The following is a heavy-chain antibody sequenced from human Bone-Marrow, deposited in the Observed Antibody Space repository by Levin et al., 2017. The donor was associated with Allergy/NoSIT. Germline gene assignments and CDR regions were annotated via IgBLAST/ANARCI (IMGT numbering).Heavy chain of an antibody. CDR3: AREYYMDV. CDR2: IHETGST. J-gene: IGHJ6*03. V-gene: IGHV4-38-2*02. Sequence: SQTLSLTCAVSGYSIRSDYYWGWIRQPPGKGLEWIGNIHETGSTKYNPSLKSRVTISVDTSKNQFSLQLNSVTAADTAVYFCAREYYMDVWGKGTTVTVSS. CDR1: GYSIRSDYY.